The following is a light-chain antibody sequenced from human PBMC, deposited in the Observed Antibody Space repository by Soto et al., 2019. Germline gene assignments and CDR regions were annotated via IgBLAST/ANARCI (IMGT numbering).Light chain of an antibody. J-gene: IGLJ1*01. Sequence: SALTQPAPVSGSPGQSITISCTGTSSDVGGYNYVSWYQQHPGKAPKLMIYEVSNRPSGVSNRFSGSKSGNTASLTISGLQAEDEADYYCSSYTSSSTRVFGTGTKLTVL. CDR1: SSDVGGYNY. CDR2: EVS. V-gene: IGLV2-14*01. CDR3: SSYTSSSTRV.